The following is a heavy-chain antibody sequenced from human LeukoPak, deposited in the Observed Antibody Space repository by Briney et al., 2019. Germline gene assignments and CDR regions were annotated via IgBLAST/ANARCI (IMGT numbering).Heavy chain of an antibody. Sequence: PGGSLRLSCAASGFTFSSYSMNWVREAPGKGLEWVSSISSSSSYIYYADSVKGRFTISRDNAKNSLYLQMNSLRAEDTAVYYCARGLADIAVAGPEGYGMDVRGQGTTVTVSS. V-gene: IGHV3-21*01. J-gene: IGHJ6*02. D-gene: IGHD6-19*01. CDR2: ISSSSSYI. CDR1: GFTFSSYS. CDR3: ARGLADIAVAGPEGYGMDV.